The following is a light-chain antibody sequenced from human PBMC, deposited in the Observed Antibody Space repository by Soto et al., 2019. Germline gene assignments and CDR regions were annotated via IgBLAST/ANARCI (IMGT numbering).Light chain of an antibody. Sequence: QSVLTQPASVSGSPGQSIAISCTGTRSDVGAYNYVSWYQQHPGKALKLMISEVTNRPSGVSDRFSGSKSGNTASLTISGLQAEDEADYYCSSFTSRFTFVFGTGTKVTVL. V-gene: IGLV2-14*01. CDR2: EVT. CDR1: RSDVGAYNY. CDR3: SSFTSRFTFV. J-gene: IGLJ1*01.